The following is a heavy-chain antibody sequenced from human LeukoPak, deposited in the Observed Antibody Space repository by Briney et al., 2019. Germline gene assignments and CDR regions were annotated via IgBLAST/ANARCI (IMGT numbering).Heavy chain of an antibody. J-gene: IGHJ6*04. CDR1: GFTFTSYN. CDR2: ITSGRVYV. V-gene: IGHV3-21*01. D-gene: IGHD3-10*02. CDR3: AELGITMIGGV. Sequence: PGGSLRLSCAASGFTFTSYNMNWVRQAPGKGLEWVSSITSGRVYVYYADSVKGRFTISRDNAKNSLYLQMNSLRAEDTAVYYCAELGITMIGGVWGKGTTVTISS.